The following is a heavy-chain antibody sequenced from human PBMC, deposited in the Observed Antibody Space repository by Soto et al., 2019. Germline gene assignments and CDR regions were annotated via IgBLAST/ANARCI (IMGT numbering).Heavy chain of an antibody. J-gene: IGHJ4*02. V-gene: IGHV3-48*02. Sequence: GGSLRLSCGVSDFSFSSYSMNWVRQAPGKGLEWLSYICSRSQTIFYADSVKGRFTISRDNAKNSLYLQMNSLRDEDTAVYFCAREDIMGTRSFDYWGQGTRVTAPQ. CDR3: AREDIMGTRSFDY. D-gene: IGHD1-26*01. CDR2: ICSRSQTI. CDR1: DFSFSSYS.